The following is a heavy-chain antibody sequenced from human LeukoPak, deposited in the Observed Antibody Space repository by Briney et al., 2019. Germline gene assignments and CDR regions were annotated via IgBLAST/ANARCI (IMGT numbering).Heavy chain of an antibody. D-gene: IGHD3-22*01. CDR3: ARVESFGYYLYYFDY. CDR1: GGSISSSSYY. V-gene: IGHV4-61*01. J-gene: IGHJ4*02. Sequence: SETLSLTCTASGGSISSSSYYWSWIRQPPGKGLEWIGYIYYSGSTNYNPSLKSRVTISVDTSKNQFSLKLSSVTAADTAVYYCARVESFGYYLYYFDYWGQGTLVTVSS. CDR2: IYYSGST.